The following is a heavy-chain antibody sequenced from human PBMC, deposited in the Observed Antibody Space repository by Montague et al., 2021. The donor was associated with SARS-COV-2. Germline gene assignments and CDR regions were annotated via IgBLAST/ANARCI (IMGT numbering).Heavy chain of an antibody. CDR2: ISGGGDRK. V-gene: IGHV3-23*01. CDR3: AKFSRDSSGVA. CDR1: GFTFSRYT. Sequence: SLRLSCAASGFTFSRYTISWVRQAPGKGLEWVSGISGGGDRKYYADSVKGRLTISRDNSKNTVYVQMNSLRAEDTAVYYCAKFSRDSSGVAWGRGTLVTVPS. D-gene: IGHD3-22*01. J-gene: IGHJ5*02.